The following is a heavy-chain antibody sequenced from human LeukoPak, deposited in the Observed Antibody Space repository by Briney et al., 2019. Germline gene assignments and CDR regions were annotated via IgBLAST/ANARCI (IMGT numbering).Heavy chain of an antibody. J-gene: IGHJ4*02. CDR3: VRRQTSTSGSDH. Sequence: GGSLRLSCAASGFTFSSYWMHWVRQAPGKGLVWVSRINSDGSSTKYADSVKGRFPMSRDNAKNTLYLQMNSLRAEDTALYYCVRRQTSTSGSDHWGQGTLVTVSS. CDR1: GFTFSSYW. D-gene: IGHD6-6*01. CDR2: INSDGSST. V-gene: IGHV3-74*03.